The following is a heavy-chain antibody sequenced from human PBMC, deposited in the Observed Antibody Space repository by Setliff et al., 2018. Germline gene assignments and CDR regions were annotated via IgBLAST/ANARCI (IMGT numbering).Heavy chain of an antibody. D-gene: IGHD2-15*01. CDR1: QYTFTAYY. V-gene: IGHV1-2*02. Sequence: ASVKVSCKASQYTFTAYYLHWVRQAPGQGLEWMGWINPNDGGTKYAQKFQGRVTMTRDTSTSTAYMELRSLRSDDTAVYYCAKDRRNIVVAVVNAAFDIWGQGTMVTVSS. CDR3: AKDRRNIVVAVVNAAFDI. CDR2: INPNDGGT. J-gene: IGHJ3*02.